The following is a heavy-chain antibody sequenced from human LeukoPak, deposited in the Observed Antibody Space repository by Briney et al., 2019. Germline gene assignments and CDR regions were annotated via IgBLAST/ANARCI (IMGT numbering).Heavy chain of an antibody. CDR1: GFTVSSNY. CDR3: ARDNPADGSTSCSGVLTNNWFDP. D-gene: IGHD2-2*01. Sequence: QPGGSLRLSCAAPGFTVSSNYMSWVRQAPGKGLEWVSVIYSCGSTYYADSVKGRFTISRDNSKNTLYLQMNSLRAEDTAVYYCARDNPADGSTSCSGVLTNNWFDPWGQGTLVTVSS. J-gene: IGHJ5*02. CDR2: IYSCGST. V-gene: IGHV3-66*01.